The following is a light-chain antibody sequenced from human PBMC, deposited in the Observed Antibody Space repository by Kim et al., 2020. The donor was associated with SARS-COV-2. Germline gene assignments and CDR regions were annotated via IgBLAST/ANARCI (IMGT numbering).Light chain of an antibody. J-gene: IGLJ3*02. Sequence: GESVTISCTGTSSDVGGYNYVSWYQQHPGKAPKLMIHDVSERPSGVPDRFSGSKSGNTASLTISGLQAEDEADYYCCSYAGSPWVFGGGTQLTVL. V-gene: IGLV2-11*03. CDR1: SSDVGGYNY. CDR2: DVS. CDR3: CSYAGSPWV.